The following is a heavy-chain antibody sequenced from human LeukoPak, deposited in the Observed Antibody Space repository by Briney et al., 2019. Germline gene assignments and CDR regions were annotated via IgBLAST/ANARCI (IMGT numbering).Heavy chain of an antibody. J-gene: IGHJ6*03. V-gene: IGHV1-18*04. CDR3: ARLYCSSTSCYGYYYYMDV. CDR2: ISAYNGNT. D-gene: IGHD2-2*01. CDR1: GYTFTGYY. Sequence: ASVKVSCKASGYTFTGYYMHWVRQAPGQGLEWMGWISAYNGNTNYAQKLQGRVTMTTDTSTSTAYMELRSLRSDDTAVYYCARLYCSSTSCYGYYYYMDVWGKGTTVTVSS.